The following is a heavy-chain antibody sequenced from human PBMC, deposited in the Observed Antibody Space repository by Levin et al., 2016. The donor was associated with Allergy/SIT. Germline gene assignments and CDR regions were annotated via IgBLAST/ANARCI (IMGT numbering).Heavy chain of an antibody. CDR2: SHFHGGAT. CDR1: GFTFSDYA. Sequence: GGSLRLSCSASGFTFSDYAMHWVRQTPGKGLEYVSLSHFHGGATYYADSVNGRFSISRDNSKDTLFLQMSSLRVEDTAVYYCARRRDASSGYVYWGQGTLVTVSS. V-gene: IGHV3-64*04. D-gene: IGHD5-12*01. CDR3: ARRRDASSGYVY. J-gene: IGHJ4*02.